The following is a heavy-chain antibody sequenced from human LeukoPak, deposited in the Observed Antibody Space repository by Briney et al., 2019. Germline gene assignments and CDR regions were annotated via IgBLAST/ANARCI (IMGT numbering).Heavy chain of an antibody. CDR1: GGSISSSSYY. CDR2: IYYSGST. J-gene: IGHJ3*02. Sequence: SETLSLTCTVSGGSISSSSYYWSWIRQPPGKGLEWIGYIYYSGSTNYNPSLKSRVTISVDTSKNQFSLKLSSVTAADTAVYYCARAGYSSSWAGAFDIWGQGTMVTVSS. V-gene: IGHV4-61*01. CDR3: ARAGYSSSWAGAFDI. D-gene: IGHD6-13*01.